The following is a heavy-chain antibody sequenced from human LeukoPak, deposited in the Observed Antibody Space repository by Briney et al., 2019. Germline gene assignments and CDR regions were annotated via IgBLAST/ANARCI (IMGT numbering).Heavy chain of an antibody. Sequence: PGGSLRLSCAASGFTFSNYWMSWVRQTPGKGLEWVANIKQDGRERYYVDSVKGRFTISRDNAKNSLYLQMSSLRAEDTAVYYCARKGELERRRSWDCWGQGTPVTVSS. D-gene: IGHD1-1*01. V-gene: IGHV3-7*03. CDR1: GFTFSNYW. CDR3: ARKGELERRRSWDC. J-gene: IGHJ4*02. CDR2: IKQDGRER.